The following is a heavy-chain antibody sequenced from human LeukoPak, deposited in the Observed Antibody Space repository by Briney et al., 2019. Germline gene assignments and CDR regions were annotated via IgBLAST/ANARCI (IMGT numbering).Heavy chain of an antibody. Sequence: PSDTLSLTCNVSGHSVSSGTYYWTWIRQPAGKGLEWIGRIFKSGTTNYNPSLMSRVTISLDTSKNQFSLKLSSVTAADTAVYYCARYGGYYGTPDYWGQGTLVTVSS. CDR3: ARYGGYYGTPDY. CDR2: IFKSGTT. CDR1: GHSVSSGTYY. V-gene: IGHV4-61*02. D-gene: IGHD3-22*01. J-gene: IGHJ4*02.